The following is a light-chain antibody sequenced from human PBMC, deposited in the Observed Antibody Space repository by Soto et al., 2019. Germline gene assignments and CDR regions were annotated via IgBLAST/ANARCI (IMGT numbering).Light chain of an antibody. CDR3: QKFNTAPLT. CDR1: QDISVY. V-gene: IGKV1-27*01. Sequence: DIQMTQSPSSLSASVGDRVTITCRASQDISVYLAWYQQKPGKVPTLLIYSASTLQAGGPSRFSGSGSRTDFTLTSSSLQPEDVATYFCQKFNTAPLTFGQGTRLEIK. CDR2: SAS. J-gene: IGKJ5*01.